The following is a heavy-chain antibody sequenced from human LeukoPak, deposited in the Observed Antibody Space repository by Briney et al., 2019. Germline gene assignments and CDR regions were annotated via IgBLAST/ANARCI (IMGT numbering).Heavy chain of an antibody. CDR2: IYYSGST. J-gene: IGHJ3*02. Sequence: PSETLSLTCTVSGGSISSSSYYWGWIRQPPGKGLEWIGSIYYSGSTYYNPSLKSRVTISVDTSKNQFSLELSSVTAADTAVYYCARGRHSYDILTGLPLAGAFDIWGQGTMVTVSS. CDR3: ARGRHSYDILTGLPLAGAFDI. CDR1: GGSISSSSYY. D-gene: IGHD3-9*01. V-gene: IGHV4-39*07.